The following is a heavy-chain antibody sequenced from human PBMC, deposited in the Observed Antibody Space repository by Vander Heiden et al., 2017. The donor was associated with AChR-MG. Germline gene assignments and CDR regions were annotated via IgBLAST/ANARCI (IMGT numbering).Heavy chain of an antibody. Sequence: QVTLTDSGPVLVKPTETLTLTCTVSGFSLSTASMGVSWIRQPPGKALEWLAHIFTNDEKSYSTSLKSRLTISKDTAKSQVVLTMTNMDPVDTATYYCARAARRGVTGATDFDYWGQGTLVTVSS. CDR3: ARAARRGVTGATDFDY. CDR2: IFTNDEK. V-gene: IGHV2-26*01. D-gene: IGHD1-26*01. J-gene: IGHJ4*02. CDR1: GFSLSTASMG.